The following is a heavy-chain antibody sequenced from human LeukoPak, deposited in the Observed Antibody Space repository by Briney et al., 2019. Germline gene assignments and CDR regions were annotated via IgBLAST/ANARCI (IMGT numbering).Heavy chain of an antibody. V-gene: IGHV1-18*01. D-gene: IGHD2-2*01. CDR2: ISAYNGNT. CDR1: GYTFTSYG. CDR3: AGGYCSSTSCYYFDY. Sequence: GASVKVSCKASGYTFTSYGISWVRQAPGQGLEWMGWISAYNGNTNDAQKLQGRVTMTTDTSTSTAYMELRSLRSDDTAVYYCAGGYCSSTSCYYFDYWGQGTLVTVSS. J-gene: IGHJ4*02.